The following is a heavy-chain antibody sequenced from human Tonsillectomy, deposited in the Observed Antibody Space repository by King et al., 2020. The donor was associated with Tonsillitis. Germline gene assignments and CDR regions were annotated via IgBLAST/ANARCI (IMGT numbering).Heavy chain of an antibody. D-gene: IGHD5-18*01. CDR3: ARVVSTAMVYSFDY. J-gene: IGHJ4*02. CDR2: ISGSGGNT. CDR1: GFTFSSSA. Sequence: VQLVESGGGLVQPGGSLRLSCAASGFTFSSSAMAWVRQAPGKGLEWVSGISGSGGNTYYADSVKGRFTISRDTSKNTLYLQMNILGAEDTALYYCARVVSTAMVYSFDYWGLGTLVTVSS. V-gene: IGHV3-23*04.